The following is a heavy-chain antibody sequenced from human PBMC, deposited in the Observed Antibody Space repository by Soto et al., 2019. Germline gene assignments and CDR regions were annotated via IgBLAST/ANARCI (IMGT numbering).Heavy chain of an antibody. CDR2: IIPIFGTA. V-gene: IGHV1-69*01. Sequence: QVQLVQSGAEVKKPGSSVKVSCKASGGTFSSYAISWVRQAPGQGLEWMGGIIPIFGTANYAQKFQGRVTITADESTSTAYMELSSLRSEDTAVYYCARVRRLLEWADYGYFDYWSQGTLVTVSS. J-gene: IGHJ4*02. CDR3: ARVRRLLEWADYGYFDY. D-gene: IGHD3-3*01. CDR1: GGTFSSYA.